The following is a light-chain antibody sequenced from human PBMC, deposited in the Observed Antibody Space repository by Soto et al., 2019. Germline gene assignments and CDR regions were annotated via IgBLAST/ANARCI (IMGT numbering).Light chain of an antibody. Sequence: EIVMTQSPATLSVSPGERATLSCRASQSVSSNLAWYQQKPGQAPRLLIYGASTRATGIPARFSGSGSGTEFTLTISSLQSEDFAVYYCQQFNVRPPTFGQGTKVEIK. CDR2: GAS. J-gene: IGKJ1*01. V-gene: IGKV3-15*01. CDR3: QQFNVRPPT. CDR1: QSVSSN.